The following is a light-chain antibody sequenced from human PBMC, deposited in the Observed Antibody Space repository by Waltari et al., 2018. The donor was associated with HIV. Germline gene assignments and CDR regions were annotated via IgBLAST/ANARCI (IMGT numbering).Light chain of an antibody. CDR3: SSYTSSSTLV. J-gene: IGLJ2*01. CDR2: DVS. CDR1: SSDVGGYNY. Sequence: QSALTQHASVSGSPGQSITISCTGPSSDVGGYNYVSWYQQHPGKAPKLMIYDVSNRPSWVSNRFSGSKSGNTASLTISGLQAEDEADYYCSSYTSSSTLVFGGGTKLTVL. V-gene: IGLV2-14*01.